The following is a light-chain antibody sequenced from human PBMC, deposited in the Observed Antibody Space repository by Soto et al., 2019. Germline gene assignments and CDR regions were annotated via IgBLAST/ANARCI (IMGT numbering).Light chain of an antibody. Sequence: QSVLTQPASVSGSPGHSITIFCTGTSSDVGGYNYVSWYQQHPGKAPKLMIYDVSNRPSGVSNRFSGSKSGSTASLTISGLQAEDEADYYCSSYTSSRTYVFGTGTKVTVL. J-gene: IGLJ1*01. V-gene: IGLV2-14*01. CDR1: SSDVGGYNY. CDR2: DVS. CDR3: SSYTSSRTYV.